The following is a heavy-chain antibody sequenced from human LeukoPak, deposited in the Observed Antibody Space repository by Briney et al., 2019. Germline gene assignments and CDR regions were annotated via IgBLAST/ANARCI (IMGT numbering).Heavy chain of an antibody. CDR3: ARAAGLRYFDWYFDY. D-gene: IGHD3-9*01. J-gene: IGHJ4*02. CDR2: INPNSGGT. CDR1: GYTFTGYY. Sequence: ASVKVSCKASGYTFTGYYMHWVRQAPGQGLEWMGWINPNSGGTNYAQKFQGRVTMTRDTSISTAYMELSRLRSDDTAVYYCARAAGLRYFDWYFDYWGQGTLVTVSS. V-gene: IGHV1-2*02.